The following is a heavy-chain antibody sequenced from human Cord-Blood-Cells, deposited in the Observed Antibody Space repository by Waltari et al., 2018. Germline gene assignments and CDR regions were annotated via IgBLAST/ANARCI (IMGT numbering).Heavy chain of an antibody. CDR1: GFTFSSYA. CDR3: ARVLGQLLLSQLFDY. V-gene: IGHV3-30*04. CDR2: ISYGGSNK. D-gene: IGHD2-2*01. J-gene: IGHJ4*02. Sequence: QVQLVESGGGVVQPGRSLRLSCAASGFTFSSYAMHWVRQAPGKGLEWVAVISYGGSNKYYADSVKGRFTISRDNSKNTLYLQMNSLRAEDTAVYYCARVLGQLLLSQLFDYWGQGTLVTVSS.